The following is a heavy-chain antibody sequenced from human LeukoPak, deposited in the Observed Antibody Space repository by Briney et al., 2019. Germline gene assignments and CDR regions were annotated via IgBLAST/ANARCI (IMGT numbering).Heavy chain of an antibody. CDR2: IYYSGST. Sequence: PGGSLRLSCAASGFTVSSNYMSWIPQPPGKGLEWIGSIYYSGSTYYNPSLKSRVTISVDTSKNQFSLKLSSVTAADTAVYYCARDGRIMITFGGVIVSPPFDYWGQGTLVTVSS. CDR3: ARDGRIMITFGGVIVSPPFDY. D-gene: IGHD3-16*02. V-gene: IGHV4-39*07. J-gene: IGHJ4*02. CDR1: GFTVSSNY.